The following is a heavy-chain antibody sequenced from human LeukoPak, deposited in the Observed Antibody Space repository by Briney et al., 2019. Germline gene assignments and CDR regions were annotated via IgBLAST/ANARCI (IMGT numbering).Heavy chain of an antibody. Sequence: SETLSLTCTVSGGSINSRSYYWAWIRQPPGKGLEWIGEINHSGYTNYHPSLKSRVVISVDTSKKQFSLKLNSVTAADTAVYYCARGKGTVTFWAQGTVVSVSS. J-gene: IGHJ4*02. CDR1: GGSINSRSYY. V-gene: IGHV4-39*07. D-gene: IGHD4-11*01. CDR2: INHSGYT. CDR3: ARGKGTVTF.